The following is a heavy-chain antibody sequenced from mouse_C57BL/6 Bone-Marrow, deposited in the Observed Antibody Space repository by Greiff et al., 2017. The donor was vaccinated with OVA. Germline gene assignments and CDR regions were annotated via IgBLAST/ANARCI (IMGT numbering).Heavy chain of an antibody. CDR2: ISSGGSYT. Sequence: EVKVVESGGDLVKPGGSLKLSCAASGFTFSSYGMSWVRQTPDKRLEWVATISSGGSYTYYPDSVKGRFTISRDNAKNTLYLQMSSLKSEDTAMYYCARYGYVDYWGQGTTLTVSS. CDR1: GFTFSSYG. J-gene: IGHJ2*01. V-gene: IGHV5-6*01. D-gene: IGHD1-1*02. CDR3: ARYGYVDY.